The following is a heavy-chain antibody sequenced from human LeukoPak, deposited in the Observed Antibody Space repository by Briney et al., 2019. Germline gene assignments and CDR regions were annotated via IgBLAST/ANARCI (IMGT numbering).Heavy chain of an antibody. D-gene: IGHD2-21*01. Sequence: GGSLRLSCAASGFTFSSYWMSWVRQAPGKGLEWVANIQQHGSEKFYVDSVKGQFTISRDDASNSLYLQMNSLRAEDTAVYYCARQHDYADYWGQGTLVTVSS. CDR3: ARQHDYADY. CDR1: GFTFSSYW. CDR2: IQQHGSEK. V-gene: IGHV3-7*01. J-gene: IGHJ4*02.